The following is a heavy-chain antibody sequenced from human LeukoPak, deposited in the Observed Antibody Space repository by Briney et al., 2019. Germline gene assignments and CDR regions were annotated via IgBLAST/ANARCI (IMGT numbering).Heavy chain of an antibody. D-gene: IGHD1-7*01. Sequence: GSLRLSCAASGFTFSDYYMSWIRQAPGKGLECVSYISSSGSTIYYADSVKGRFTISRDNAKNSLYLQMNSLRAEDTAVYYCARDVPDPNWNYVREYAFDIWGQGKMVTVSS. CDR2: ISSSGSTI. V-gene: IGHV3-11*04. CDR1: GFTFSDYY. J-gene: IGHJ3*02. CDR3: ARDVPDPNWNYVREYAFDI.